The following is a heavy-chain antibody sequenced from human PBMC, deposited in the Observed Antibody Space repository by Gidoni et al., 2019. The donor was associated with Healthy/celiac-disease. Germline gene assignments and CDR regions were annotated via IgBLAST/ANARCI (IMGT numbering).Heavy chain of an antibody. Sequence: QLQLQESGPGLVKPSETLSLTCTVSGGSISSSRYYWGWLRQPPGKGLEWIGSIYYSGSTYYNPSLKSRVTISVDTSKNQFSLKLSSVTAADTAVYYCARGPYGGNSGLGYWGQGTLVTVSS. D-gene: IGHD4-17*01. CDR3: ARGPYGGNSGLGY. CDR2: IYYSGST. V-gene: IGHV4-39*07. CDR1: GGSISSSRYY. J-gene: IGHJ4*02.